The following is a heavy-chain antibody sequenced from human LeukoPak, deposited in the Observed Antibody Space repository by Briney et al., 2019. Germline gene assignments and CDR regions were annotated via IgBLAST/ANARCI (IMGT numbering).Heavy chain of an antibody. D-gene: IGHD2-15*01. V-gene: IGHV3-15*01. CDR1: GFTRSTAW. Sequence: KSGGCMSLSCTAAGFTRSTAWMSWFRQAPGEWLGWVGRIKRKSDGGRTDYAAPLKGRFTVSRDDSKNTLYLQMNSLKTEDTAVYYCSTGSSGGSWTNAFGIWGQGTMVTVSS. CDR2: IKRKSDGGRT. CDR3: STGSSGGSWTNAFGI. J-gene: IGHJ3*02.